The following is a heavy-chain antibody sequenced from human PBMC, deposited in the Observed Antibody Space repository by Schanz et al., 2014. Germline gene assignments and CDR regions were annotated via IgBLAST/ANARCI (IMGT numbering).Heavy chain of an antibody. D-gene: IGHD6-13*01. CDR2: INPSGGST. V-gene: IGHV1-46*01. J-gene: IGHJ4*02. CDR3: ASSGAGYSSSWDFDY. Sequence: QVQLVQSGAEVKKPGASVKVSCKASGYTFTSDSMHWVRQAPGQGLEWMGMINPSGGSTTYAQKFRGRVTITADKSTFTAYMDVSSLRSEDTAVYYCASSGAGYSSSWDFDYWGQGTLVTVSS. CDR1: GYTFTSDS.